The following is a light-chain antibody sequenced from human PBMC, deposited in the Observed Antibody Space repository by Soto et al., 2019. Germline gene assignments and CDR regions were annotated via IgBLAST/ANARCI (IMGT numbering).Light chain of an antibody. CDR3: GAWDSSPRAVYV. CDR1: SSNIGKNY. J-gene: IGLJ1*01. V-gene: IGLV1-51*02. Sequence: QSELTQPPSVSAAPGQKVTISCSGSSSNIGKNYVSWYQQLPGTAPKLLIYENNKRPSGIPDRFSGSKSGTSATLGITGLQTGDEAEYYCGAWDSSPRAVYVFGTGTKVTVL. CDR2: ENN.